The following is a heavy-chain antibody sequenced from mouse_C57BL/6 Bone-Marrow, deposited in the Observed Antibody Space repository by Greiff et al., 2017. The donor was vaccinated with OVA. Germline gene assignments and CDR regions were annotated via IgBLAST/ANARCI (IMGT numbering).Heavy chain of an antibody. CDR3: ARDGYYWFAY. CDR1: GYTFTSYG. Sequence: VQLQQSGAELARPGASVKLSCKASGYTFTSYGISWVKQRTGQGLEWIGEIYPRSGNTYYNEKFKGKATLTADKSSSTAYMELRSLTSEDSSVYLCARDGYYWFAYWGQGTLVTVSA. D-gene: IGHD2-3*01. V-gene: IGHV1-81*01. J-gene: IGHJ3*01. CDR2: IYPRSGNT.